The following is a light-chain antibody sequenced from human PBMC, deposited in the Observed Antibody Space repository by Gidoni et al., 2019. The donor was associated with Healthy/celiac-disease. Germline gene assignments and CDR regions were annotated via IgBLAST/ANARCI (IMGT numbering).Light chain of an antibody. CDR1: SSNIGSNY. CDR2: SNN. J-gene: IGLJ3*02. V-gene: IGLV1-47*02. CDR3: AAWDDSLSGPNWV. Sequence: QSVLTQPPSASGTPGQRVPISCSGSSSNIGSNYVYWYQQLPGTAPKLLIYSNNQRPSGVPDRFSGSKSGTSASLAISGLRSEDEADYYCAAWDDSLSGPNWVFGGGTKLTVL.